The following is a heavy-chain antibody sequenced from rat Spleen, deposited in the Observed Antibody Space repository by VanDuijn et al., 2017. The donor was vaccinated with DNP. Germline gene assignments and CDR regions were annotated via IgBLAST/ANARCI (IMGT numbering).Heavy chain of an antibody. Sequence: EVQLVESGGDLVQPGRSLKLSCAASGFTFSDYYMAWVRQAPTKGLEWVASISYDGGSTYYGDSVKGRFTISRDNAKSTLYLQMNSLRSEDTATDYCTIETRVYGYWGQGTLVTVSS. CDR1: GFTFSDYY. D-gene: IGHD1-4*01. V-gene: IGHV5-20*01. CDR2: ISYDGGST. CDR3: TIETRVYGY. J-gene: IGHJ3*01.